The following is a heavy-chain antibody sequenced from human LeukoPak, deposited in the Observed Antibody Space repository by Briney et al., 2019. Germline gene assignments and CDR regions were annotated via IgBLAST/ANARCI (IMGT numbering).Heavy chain of an antibody. D-gene: IGHD3-10*01. CDR3: ARHITMVRGVLTFDY. CDR1: GGSISSSSYY. CDR2: IYYSGST. J-gene: IGHJ4*02. Sequence: SETLSLTCTVSGGSISSSSYYWGWIRQPPGKGLEWIGSIYYSGSTYYNPSLKSRVTISVDTSKNQFSLKLSSVTAADTAVYYCARHITMVRGVLTFDYWGQGTLVTVSS. V-gene: IGHV4-39*01.